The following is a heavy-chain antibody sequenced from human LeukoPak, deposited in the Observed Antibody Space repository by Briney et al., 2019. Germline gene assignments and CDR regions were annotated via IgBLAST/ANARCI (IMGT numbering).Heavy chain of an antibody. Sequence: ASVKVSCKASGYTFTSYDINWVRQATGQGLEWMGWMNPNSGNTGYAQKFQGRVTMTRNTSISTAYMELSSLRFEDTAVYYCARAPSMVRGVIIRSRVRYYFDYWGQGTLVTVSS. CDR1: GYTFTSYD. D-gene: IGHD3-10*01. J-gene: IGHJ4*02. CDR2: MNPNSGNT. V-gene: IGHV1-8*01. CDR3: ARAPSMVRGVIIRSRVRYYFDY.